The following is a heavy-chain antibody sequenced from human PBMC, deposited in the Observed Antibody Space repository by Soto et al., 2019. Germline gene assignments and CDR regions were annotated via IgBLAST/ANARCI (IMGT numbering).Heavy chain of an antibody. CDR3: ARVTKVFYDYCSSSYYMDV. J-gene: IGHJ6*03. CDR1: GYTFTSYD. Sequence: ASVKVSCKASGYTFTSYDINWVRQATGQGLEWMGWMNPNSGNTGYAQKFQGRVTMTRNTSISTAYMELSSLRSEDTAVYYCARVTKVFYDYCSSSYYMDVWGKGTTVTVSS. CDR2: MNPNSGNT. V-gene: IGHV1-8*01. D-gene: IGHD5-12*01.